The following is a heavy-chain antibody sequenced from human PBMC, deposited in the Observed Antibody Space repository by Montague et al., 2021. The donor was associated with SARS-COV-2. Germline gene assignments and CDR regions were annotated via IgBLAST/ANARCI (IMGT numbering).Heavy chain of an antibody. V-gene: IGHV3-33*01. D-gene: IGHD4-11*01. CDR2: IWYDGSNK. J-gene: IGHJ4*02. CDR1: GFTFSSYG. CDR3: ARGRRSLYSNYFGGVSPYYFDY. Sequence: SLRLSCAASGFTFSSYGMHWVRQAPGKGLEWVAVIWYDGSNKYYADSVKGRFTISRDNSKNTLYLQMNSLRAEDTAVYYCARGRRSLYSNYFGGVSPYYFDYWGQGTLVTVSS.